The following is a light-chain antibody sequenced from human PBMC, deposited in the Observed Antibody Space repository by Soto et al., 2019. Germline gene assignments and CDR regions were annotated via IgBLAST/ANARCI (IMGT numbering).Light chain of an antibody. CDR3: QQYNSYPWT. Sequence: DIQMTQSPSTVSGSVGDRVTITCRASQSISSFVAWYQQKPGKAPKLLIYDASSLESGVPSTFSGSGSRTEFTLTISSLQPDDFATYYCQQYNSYPWTFGQGTMADIK. J-gene: IGKJ1*01. CDR2: DAS. V-gene: IGKV1-5*01. CDR1: QSISSF.